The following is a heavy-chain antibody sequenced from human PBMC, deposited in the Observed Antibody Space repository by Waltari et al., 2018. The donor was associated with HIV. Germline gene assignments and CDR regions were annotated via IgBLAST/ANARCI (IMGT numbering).Heavy chain of an antibody. CDR1: GFTFSNFW. CDR3: ASPSIRAGMDV. D-gene: IGHD2-2*02. J-gene: IGHJ6*02. V-gene: IGHV3-7*01. CDR2: IKQDGSEK. Sequence: EVQLVESGGGLVQPGGSLRLSCAASGFTFSNFWMRWGRQAPGKGLEWLANIKQDGSEKYYVYSVKGRFTISRDNAKNSLYLQMNSLRAEDTAVYYCASPSIRAGMDVWGQGTTVTVSS.